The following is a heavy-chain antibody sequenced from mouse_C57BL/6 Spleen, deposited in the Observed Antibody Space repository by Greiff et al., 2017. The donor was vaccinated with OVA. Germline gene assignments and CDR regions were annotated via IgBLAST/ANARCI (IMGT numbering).Heavy chain of an antibody. CDR2: IYPGSGST. J-gene: IGHJ2*01. CDR1: GYTFTSYW. CDR3: TRDYDSTDYIDY. V-gene: IGHV1-55*01. Sequence: QVQLKQPGAELVKPGASVKMSCKASGYTFTSYWITWVKQRPGQGLEWIGDIYPGSGSTNYNEKFKSKATLTVDTSSCTAYMQLSSLTSENSADYCCTRDYDSTDYIDYWGQGTTLTVSS. D-gene: IGHD1-1*01.